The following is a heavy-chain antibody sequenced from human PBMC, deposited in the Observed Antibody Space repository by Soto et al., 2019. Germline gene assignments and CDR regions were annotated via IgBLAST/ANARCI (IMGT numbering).Heavy chain of an antibody. V-gene: IGHV3-9*01. D-gene: IGHD4-17*01. CDR2: ISWNSGSI. CDR3: ARATTVTPSWDFDL. J-gene: IGHJ2*01. Sequence: EVQLVESGGGLVQPGRSLRLSCAASGFTFDDYAMHWVRQAPGKGLEWVSGISWNSGSIGYADSVKGRFTISRDNAKNSVYLQMNTLRAEDTALYYCARATTVTPSWDFDLWCGGTLVTVSS. CDR1: GFTFDDYA.